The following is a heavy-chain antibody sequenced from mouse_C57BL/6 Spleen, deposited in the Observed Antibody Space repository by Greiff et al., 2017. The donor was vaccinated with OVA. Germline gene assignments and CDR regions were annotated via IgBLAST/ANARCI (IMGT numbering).Heavy chain of an antibody. CDR2: IYPRSGNT. J-gene: IGHJ3*01. Sequence: QVQLKQSGAELARPGASVKLSCKASGYTFTSYGISWVKQRTGQGLEWIGEIYPRSGNTYYNEKFKGKATLTADKSSSTAYMELRSLTSEDSAVYFCARWDGSSFLPWFAYWGQGTLVTVSA. D-gene: IGHD1-1*01. CDR3: ARWDGSSFLPWFAY. V-gene: IGHV1-81*01. CDR1: GYTFTSYG.